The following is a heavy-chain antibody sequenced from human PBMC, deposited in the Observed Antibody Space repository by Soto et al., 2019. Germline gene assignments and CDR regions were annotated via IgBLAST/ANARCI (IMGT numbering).Heavy chain of an antibody. CDR1: VYTFTSCG. CDR3: ARVEVGYSYGSLRYYYYGMDV. CDR2: ISAYNGNT. D-gene: IGHD5-18*01. J-gene: IGHJ6*02. V-gene: IGHV1-18*01. Sequence: GASVKVSCKESVYTFTSCGSSWVRQATGQGLEWMGWISAYNGNTNYAQKLQGRVTMTTDTSTSTAYMELRSLRSDDTAVYYCARVEVGYSYGSLRYYYYGMDVWGQGTTVTVSS.